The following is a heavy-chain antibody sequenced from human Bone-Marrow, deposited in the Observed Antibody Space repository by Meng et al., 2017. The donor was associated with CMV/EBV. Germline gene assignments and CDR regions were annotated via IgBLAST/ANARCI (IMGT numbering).Heavy chain of an antibody. CDR2: INHSGST. D-gene: IGHD1-26*01. J-gene: IGHJ4*02. Sequence: GSLRLSCAVYGGSFSGYYWGWIRQPPGKGLEWIGEINHSGSTNYNPSLKSRITISVDTSKNQFSLKLSSVTAADTAVYYCAADSGSYPGSDYWGQGTLVTVSS. CDR3: AADSGSYPGSDY. V-gene: IGHV4-34*01. CDR1: GGSFSGYY.